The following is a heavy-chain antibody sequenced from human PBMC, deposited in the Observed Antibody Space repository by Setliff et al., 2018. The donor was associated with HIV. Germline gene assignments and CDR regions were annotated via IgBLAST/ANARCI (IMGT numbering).Heavy chain of an antibody. V-gene: IGHV4-34*01. D-gene: IGHD7-27*01. CDR1: GGPFSGSY. CDR3: AKGPRGLGLTYYFDY. J-gene: IGHJ4*02. CDR2: INHSGIT. Sequence: SETLSLTCAVHGGPFSGSYWSWIRQAPGKGLEWIGEINHSGITHYNPSLETRVTMFADTSKNQFSLRLGPVTVADTAIYYCAKGPRGLGLTYYFDYWAQGSQVTVSS.